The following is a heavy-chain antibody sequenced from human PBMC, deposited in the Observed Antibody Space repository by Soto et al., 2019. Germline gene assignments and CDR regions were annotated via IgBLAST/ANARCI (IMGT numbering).Heavy chain of an antibody. V-gene: IGHV1-18*01. CDR3: ARVSLPTNRIGVRRNTSYYYYYYMDV. Sequence: ASVKVSCKASGYTFTSYGISWVRQAPGQGLEWMGWISAYNGNTNYAQKLQGRVTMTTDTSTSTAYMELRSLRSDDTAVYYCARVSLPTNRIGVRRNTSYYYYYYMDVWGKGTTVTVSS. J-gene: IGHJ6*03. CDR1: GYTFTSYG. D-gene: IGHD3-10*01. CDR2: ISAYNGNT.